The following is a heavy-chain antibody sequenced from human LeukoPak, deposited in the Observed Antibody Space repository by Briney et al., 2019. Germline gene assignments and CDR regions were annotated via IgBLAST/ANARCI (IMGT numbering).Heavy chain of an antibody. D-gene: IGHD2-21*02. Sequence: GGSLRLSCAASGFTFSSYEMNWVRQAPGKGLEWVSYISGSGSTIYYADSVKGRFTISRDNAKNSLYLQMNSLRAEDTAVYYCARDRVVVTAIQNRYFDYWGQGTLVTVSS. CDR2: ISGSGSTI. CDR1: GFTFSSYE. V-gene: IGHV3-48*03. CDR3: ARDRVVVTAIQNRYFDY. J-gene: IGHJ4*02.